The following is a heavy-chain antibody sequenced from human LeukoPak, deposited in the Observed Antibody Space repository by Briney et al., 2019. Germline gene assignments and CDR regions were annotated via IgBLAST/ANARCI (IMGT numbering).Heavy chain of an antibody. CDR1: GFTFSSYG. CDR3: ARGTVEMATISY. D-gene: IGHD5-24*01. V-gene: IGHV3-33*01. Sequence: GGSLRLSCAASGFTFSSYGMHWVRQAPGKGLEWVAVIWYDESNKYYADSVKGRFTISRDNSKNSLYLQMNSLRAEDTAVYYCARGTVEMATISYWGQGTLVTVSS. J-gene: IGHJ4*02. CDR2: IWYDESNK.